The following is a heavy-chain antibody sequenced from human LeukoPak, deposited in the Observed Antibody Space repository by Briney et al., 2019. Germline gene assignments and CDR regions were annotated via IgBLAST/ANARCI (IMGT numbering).Heavy chain of an antibody. CDR3: ARDRSYFIFDY. CDR1: DFSISSGYH. CDR2: VHHSGST. D-gene: IGHD3-10*01. V-gene: IGHV4-38-2*02. Sequence: PSETLSLTCAVSDFSISSGYHWGWVQQPPGKGLEWIGAVHHSGSTYYNPSLKSRVTMSTDTSKSQFSLKLSSVTAADTAVYYCARDRSYFIFDYWGQGTLVTVSS. J-gene: IGHJ4*02.